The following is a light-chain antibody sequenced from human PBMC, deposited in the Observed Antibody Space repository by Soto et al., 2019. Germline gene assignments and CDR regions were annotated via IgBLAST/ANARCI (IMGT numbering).Light chain of an antibody. CDR3: CSYAGRPYV. J-gene: IGLJ1*01. CDR2: EVS. Sequence: QSALTQPRSVSGSPGQSVTISCTGTSSDVGGYNYVSWYQQYPGKAPKLVTYEVSKRPSRVPDRFSGSKSGNTASLTISGVQADDEADYYCCSYAGRPYVFGTVTKLTVL. CDR1: SSDVGGYNY. V-gene: IGLV2-11*01.